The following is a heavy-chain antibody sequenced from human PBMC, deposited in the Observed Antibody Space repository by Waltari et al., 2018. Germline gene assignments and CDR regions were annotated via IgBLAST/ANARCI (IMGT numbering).Heavy chain of an antibody. CDR2: IYYSGST. V-gene: IGHV4-59*01. D-gene: IGHD6-6*01. J-gene: IGHJ6*03. Sequence: QVQLQESGTGLVKPSVTLSLTLTASAVSISIYYCTSLRQPPGKGLEWIGYIYYSGSTNCNPSRKSRVTISVDTSKNQFSLKRSSVTAADTAVYYCARDTARRGPYYYYYYMDVWGKGTTVTVSS. CDR3: ARDTARRGPYYYYYYMDV. CDR1: AVSISIYY.